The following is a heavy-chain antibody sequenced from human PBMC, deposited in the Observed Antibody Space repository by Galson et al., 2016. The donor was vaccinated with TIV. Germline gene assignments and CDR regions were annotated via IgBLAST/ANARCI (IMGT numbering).Heavy chain of an antibody. CDR1: GFTFSDYH. J-gene: IGHJ4*02. V-gene: IGHV3-11*01. CDR2: ITSGASSR. CDR3: AKDLAVWGSFYGAFDY. Sequence: SLRLSCAASGFTFSDYHMSWLRRTPGEGLEWIAHITSGASSRYYAESVKGRFTISRDDAKNSLFLQMNSLRIDDTAVYYCAKDLAVWGSFYGAFDYWGPGTVVSVSS. D-gene: IGHD2/OR15-2a*01.